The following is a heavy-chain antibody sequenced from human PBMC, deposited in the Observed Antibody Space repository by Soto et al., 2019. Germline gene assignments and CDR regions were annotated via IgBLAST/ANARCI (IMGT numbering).Heavy chain of an antibody. CDR1: GFTFSSYS. CDR2: ISSSSTI. Sequence: GGSLRLSCAASGFTFSSYSMNWVRQAPGKGLEWVSYISSSSTIYYADSVKGRFTISRDNAKNSLYLQMNSLRAEDTAVYYCADSGTTGAFDIWGQGTMVTVSS. V-gene: IGHV3-48*01. CDR3: ADSGTTGAFDI. J-gene: IGHJ3*02. D-gene: IGHD1-7*01.